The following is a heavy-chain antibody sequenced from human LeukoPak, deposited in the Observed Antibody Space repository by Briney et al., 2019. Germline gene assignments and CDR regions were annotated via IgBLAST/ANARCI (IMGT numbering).Heavy chain of an antibody. V-gene: IGHV4-61*02. Sequence: PPETLSLTCTVSGGSISSGSYYWSWIRQPAGKGLEWIGRIYTSGSTNYNPSLKRRVTISVDTSKNQFSLKLSSVTAADTAVYYCARGGYCSSTSCYDDYYYYMDVWGKGTTVTISS. J-gene: IGHJ6*03. D-gene: IGHD2-2*01. CDR1: GGSISSGSYY. CDR3: ARGGYCSSTSCYDDYYYYMDV. CDR2: IYTSGST.